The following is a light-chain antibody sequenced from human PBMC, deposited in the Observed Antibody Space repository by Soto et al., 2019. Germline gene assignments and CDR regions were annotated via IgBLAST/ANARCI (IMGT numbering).Light chain of an antibody. CDR1: QSVSSN. CDR2: GAS. V-gene: IGKV3-15*01. J-gene: IGKJ5*01. CDR3: QQYKTWIT. Sequence: EIVMKPSPVTLSVSPVERATLSCRASQSVSSNLAWYQQKPGQAPRLLIYGASTRATGIPARFSGSGSGTEFTLTISSLQSEDFAVYYCQQYKTWITFGQGTRLEIK.